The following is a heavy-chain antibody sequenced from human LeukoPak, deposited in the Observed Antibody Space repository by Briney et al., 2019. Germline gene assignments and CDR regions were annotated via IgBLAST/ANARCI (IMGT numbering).Heavy chain of an antibody. J-gene: IGHJ4*02. CDR1: GFTFSSYA. CDR3: AKSSVGGWYPDY. D-gene: IGHD6-19*01. Sequence: GGSLRLSCAASGFTFSSYAMSWVRQAPGKGLEWVSAISGSGGSTYYADSAKGRFTISRDNSKKTLYLQMNSLRAEDTAVYYCAKSSVGGWYPDYWGQGTLVTVSS. V-gene: IGHV3-23*01. CDR2: ISGSGGST.